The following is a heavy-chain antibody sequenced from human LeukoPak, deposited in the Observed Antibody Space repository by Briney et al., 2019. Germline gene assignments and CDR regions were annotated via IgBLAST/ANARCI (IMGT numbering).Heavy chain of an antibody. D-gene: IGHD3-10*01. V-gene: IGHV4-34*01. CDR2: INHSGST. CDR1: GGSFSGYY. J-gene: IGHJ5*02. CDR3: ARHPQEFRSDWFDP. Sequence: SETLSLTCAVYGGSFSGYYWSWIRQPPGKGLEWIGEINHSGSTNYNPSLKSRVTISMDTSKNQFSLRLNSVTAADTAVYYCARHPQEFRSDWFDPWGQGTLVTVSS.